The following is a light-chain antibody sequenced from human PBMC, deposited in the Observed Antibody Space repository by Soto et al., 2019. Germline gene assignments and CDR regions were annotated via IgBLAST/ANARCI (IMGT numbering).Light chain of an antibody. CDR1: QSVSSY. J-gene: IGKJ1*01. V-gene: IGKV3-20*01. Sequence: SVLKNSPPTLSLSPGERATLSCRASQSVSSYLAWYQQKPGQAPRLLIYGASNRATGIPDRFSGSGSGTDFTLTISRLEPEDFAVYYCQQYGSSGTFGQGTKVDI. CDR3: QQYGSSGT. CDR2: GAS.